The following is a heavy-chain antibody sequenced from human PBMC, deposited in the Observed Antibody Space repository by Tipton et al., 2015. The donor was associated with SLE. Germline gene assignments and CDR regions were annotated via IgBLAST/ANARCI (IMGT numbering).Heavy chain of an antibody. CDR1: GYPINSVYY. Sequence: TLSLTCAVSGYPINSVYYWGWIRQPPGKGLEWIGSVYHSGSTHYNPSLKSRVTISVDTSKNQFSLKLRSGTAADTAVYYCARRKWGAFDYWGQGTLVTVSS. CDR3: ARRKWGAFDY. D-gene: IGHD3-16*01. J-gene: IGHJ4*02. V-gene: IGHV4-38-2*01. CDR2: VYHSGST.